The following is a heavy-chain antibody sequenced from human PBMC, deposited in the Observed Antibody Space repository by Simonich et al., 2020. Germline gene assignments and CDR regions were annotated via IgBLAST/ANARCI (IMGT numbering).Heavy chain of an antibody. CDR3: ARASRGTWWYYYFDY. D-gene: IGHD2-15*01. Sequence: QVQLVQSGAEVKKPGASVKVSCKASGYTFTSYGISWVRQAPGQGLEWMGEISAYKGNTNYAQKLQGRATRTKDTATSTAYMELRSLRSDDTAVYYCARASRGTWWYYYFDYWGQGTLVTVSS. J-gene: IGHJ4*02. CDR2: ISAYKGNT. CDR1: GYTFTSYG. V-gene: IGHV1-18*01.